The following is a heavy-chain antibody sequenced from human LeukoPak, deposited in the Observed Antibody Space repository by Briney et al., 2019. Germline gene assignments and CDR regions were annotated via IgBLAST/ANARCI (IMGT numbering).Heavy chain of an antibody. V-gene: IGHV5-51*01. Sequence: GESLKISCKVSGYSFTSYCIGWVRRMPGKGLEWMGIIYPGDSGPTYSPSFQGQVTISVDKSINTAYLQWSSLQALDTAMYYCGMSGDRVPLQDDVFDVWGQGTMVTVST. D-gene: IGHD1-26*01. CDR2: IYPGDSGP. CDR3: GMSGDRVPLQDDVFDV. CDR1: GYSFTSYC. J-gene: IGHJ3*01.